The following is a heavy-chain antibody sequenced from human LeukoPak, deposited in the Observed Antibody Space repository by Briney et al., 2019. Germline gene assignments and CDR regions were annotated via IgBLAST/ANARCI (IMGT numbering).Heavy chain of an antibody. CDR3: ARVMVYSSGWYDHFDY. Sequence: GGSLRLSCAASGFSFSSYEMNWVRQAPGKGLEWVSSISSSSSYIYYADSVKGRFTISRDNAKNSLYLQMNSLRAEDTAVYYCARVMVYSSGWYDHFDYWGQGTLVTVSS. V-gene: IGHV3-21*01. CDR1: GFSFSSYE. D-gene: IGHD6-19*01. J-gene: IGHJ4*02. CDR2: ISSSSSYI.